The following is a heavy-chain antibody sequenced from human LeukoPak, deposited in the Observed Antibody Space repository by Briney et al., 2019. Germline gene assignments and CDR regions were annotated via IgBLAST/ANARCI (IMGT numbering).Heavy chain of an antibody. D-gene: IGHD3-16*02. CDR2: INHSGST. CDR3: ARKRRSGELSRGYYYYMDV. J-gene: IGHJ6*03. Sequence: SETLSLTCAVYGGSFSGYYWSWIRQPPGKGLEWIGEINHSGSTNYNPSLKSRVTISVDTSKNQFSLKLSSVTAADTAVYYCARKRRSGELSRGYYYYMDVWGKGTTVTVSS. V-gene: IGHV4-34*01. CDR1: GGSFSGYY.